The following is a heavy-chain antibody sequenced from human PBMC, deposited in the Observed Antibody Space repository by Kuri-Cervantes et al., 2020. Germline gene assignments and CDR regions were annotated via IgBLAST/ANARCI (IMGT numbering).Heavy chain of an antibody. J-gene: IGHJ4*02. CDR3: ARDQSLRALHPNVFES. V-gene: IGHV3-30-3*01. CDR2: ISYDGNIE. CDR1: GFAFNTYS. Sequence: GGPLRLSCAASGFAFNTYSIHRVRQAPGKGLDWMTFISYDGNIEHYADSVKGRFTIYRDNSRNTLFPQMHSLRPEDTAVYVCARDQSLRALHPNVFESWGQGTLVTVSS.